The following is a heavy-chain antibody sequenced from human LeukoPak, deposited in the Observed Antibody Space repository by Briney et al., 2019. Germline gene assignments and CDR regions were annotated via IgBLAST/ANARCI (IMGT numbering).Heavy chain of an antibody. Sequence: GGSLRLSCAASGFTFSSFAMSWVRQAPGKGLEWVSAISDSGGTTYYADSVKGRFTISRDNSKNTLYLQMSSLRAEDTAVYYCAKDAVATAYYFDYWGQGTLVTVSS. CDR3: AKDAVATAYYFDY. V-gene: IGHV3-23*01. CDR1: GFTFSSFA. D-gene: IGHD5-12*01. CDR2: ISDSGGTT. J-gene: IGHJ4*02.